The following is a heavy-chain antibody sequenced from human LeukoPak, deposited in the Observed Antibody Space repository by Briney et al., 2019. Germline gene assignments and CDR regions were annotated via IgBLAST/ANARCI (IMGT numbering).Heavy chain of an antibody. D-gene: IGHD6-19*01. Sequence: GGSLRLSCAASGFTFSSYEMNWVRQAPGKGLEWVSYISSSGSTIYYADSVKGRFTISRDNAKNSLYLQMNSLRAEDTAVHYCARSSGWYTGFDFWGQGTLVTVSS. J-gene: IGHJ4*02. CDR3: ARSSGWYTGFDF. CDR2: ISSSGSTI. V-gene: IGHV3-48*03. CDR1: GFTFSSYE.